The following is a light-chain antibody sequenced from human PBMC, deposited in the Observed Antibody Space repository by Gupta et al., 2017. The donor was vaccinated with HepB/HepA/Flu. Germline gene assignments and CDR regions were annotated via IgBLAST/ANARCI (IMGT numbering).Light chain of an antibody. CDR1: QSISTS. J-gene: IGKJ4*01. V-gene: IGKV1-39*01. Sequence: DIQMTQSPSSLSASVRDRVTITCRASQSISTSLNWYQQKPGKAPKILIYAASGLQSGVPSRFSGSGSGTDFTLTISSLQPEDFATYYCQQSYSSPLTFGGGTKVEIQ. CDR3: QQSYSSPLT. CDR2: AAS.